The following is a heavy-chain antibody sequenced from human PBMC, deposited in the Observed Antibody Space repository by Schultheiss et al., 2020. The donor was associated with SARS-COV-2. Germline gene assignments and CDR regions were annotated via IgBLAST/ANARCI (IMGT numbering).Heavy chain of an antibody. V-gene: IGHV4-31*03. CDR2: IYYSGST. CDR3: ARQEGTGAN. D-gene: IGHD3-10*01. J-gene: IGHJ4*02. CDR1: GGSISSGGYY. Sequence: SETLSLTCTVSGGSISSGGYYWSWIRQHPGKGLEWIGYIYYSGSTYYNPSLKSRLTISIDTSKSQFSLHLSSVTAADTAVYYCARQEGTGANWGQGILVTVSS.